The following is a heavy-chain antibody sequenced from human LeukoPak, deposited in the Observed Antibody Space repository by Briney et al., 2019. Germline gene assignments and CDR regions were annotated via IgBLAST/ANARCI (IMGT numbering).Heavy chain of an antibody. D-gene: IGHD4-17*01. Sequence: PGGSLRLSCAASGFTFDDYGMSWVRQAPGKGLEWVSGINWNGGSTGYADSVKGRFTISRDNAKNSLYLQMNSLRAEDTAVYYCASVPLDPNYGDYVPNNWFDPWGQGTLVTVSS. V-gene: IGHV3-20*04. CDR3: ASVPLDPNYGDYVPNNWFDP. CDR1: GFTFDDYG. J-gene: IGHJ5*02. CDR2: INWNGGST.